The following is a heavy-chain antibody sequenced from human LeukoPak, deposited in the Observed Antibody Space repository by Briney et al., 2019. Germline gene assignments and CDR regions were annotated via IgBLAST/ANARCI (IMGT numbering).Heavy chain of an antibody. V-gene: IGHV4-4*07. J-gene: IGHJ4*02. CDR2: IYPSESP. Sequence: SETLSLTCTVSGVSINDYYWTSIRQPAGKGLEWIGQIYPSESPKYNPSLESRVTMSVDTSKKHFSLQLTFVTVADTGVYYCARRASSTGWSFDSWGQGTQVTVSS. CDR3: ARRASSTGWSFDS. D-gene: IGHD6-19*01. CDR1: GVSINDYY.